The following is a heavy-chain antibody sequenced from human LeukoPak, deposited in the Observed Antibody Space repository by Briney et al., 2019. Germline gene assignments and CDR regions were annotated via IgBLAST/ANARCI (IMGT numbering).Heavy chain of an antibody. V-gene: IGHV4-39*07. CDR2: IYHSGST. D-gene: IGHD5-12*01. Sequence: SETLSLTCTVSGGSISSSSYYWGWIRQAPGKGLEWIGYIYHSGSTYYNPSLKSRVTISVDRSKNQFSLKLSSVTAADTAVYYCARGLYSGYEAGFDYWGQGTLVTVSS. CDR3: ARGLYSGYEAGFDY. J-gene: IGHJ4*02. CDR1: GGSISSSSYY.